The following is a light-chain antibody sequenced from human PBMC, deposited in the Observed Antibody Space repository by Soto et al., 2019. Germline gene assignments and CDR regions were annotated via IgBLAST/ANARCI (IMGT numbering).Light chain of an antibody. CDR1: QSVNSN. CDR3: QQRSNWPPIT. V-gene: IGKV3-15*01. CDR2: RAS. J-gene: IGKJ5*01. Sequence: EIVMTQSPATPSVSPGERATLSCRASQSVNSNLAWYQQKPGQAPRLLLYRASTRATGIPARFSGSGSGTELTLTISSLDPEDFAAYYCQQRSNWPPITFGQGTRLDIK.